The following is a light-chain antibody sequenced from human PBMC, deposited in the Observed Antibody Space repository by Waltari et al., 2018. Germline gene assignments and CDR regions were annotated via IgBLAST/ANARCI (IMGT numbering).Light chain of an antibody. CDR2: DAS. Sequence: EIVLTQSPATLSLFPGERATLPCRASQSVSSYLAWYQQKPGQAPRLLIYDASNRATGIPARFSGGGSGTDFTLTISSLEPEDFAVYYCQQRSNWPPYTFGQGTKLEI. V-gene: IGKV3-11*01. J-gene: IGKJ2*01. CDR1: QSVSSY. CDR3: QQRSNWPPYT.